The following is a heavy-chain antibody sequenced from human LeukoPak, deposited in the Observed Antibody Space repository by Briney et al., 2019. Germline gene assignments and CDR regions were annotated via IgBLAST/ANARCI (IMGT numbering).Heavy chain of an antibody. CDR1: GGSFSGYY. CDR3: AKVGYSYVINDWSRTGLGAYPTKYYYHMDV. CDR2: INHSGST. J-gene: IGHJ6*03. D-gene: IGHD5-18*01. V-gene: IGHV4-34*01. Sequence: SETLSLTCAVYGGSFSGYYWSWIRQPPGKGLEWIGEINHSGSTNYNPSLKSRVTISGDTSKNQFSLKLSSVTAADTAVYFCAKVGYSYVINDWSRTGLGAYPTKYYYHMDVWGKGTTVTVSS.